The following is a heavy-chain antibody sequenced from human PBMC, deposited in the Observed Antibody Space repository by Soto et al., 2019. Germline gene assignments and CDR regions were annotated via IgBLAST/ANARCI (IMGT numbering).Heavy chain of an antibody. D-gene: IGHD4-4*01. CDR2: ISTSGTTI. CDR1: GFTFSSYN. J-gene: IGHJ6*02. CDR3: ARYAYSSYGASDV. Sequence: EVQLVESGGGLVQPGGSLRLSCAASGFTFSSYNMNWVRQAPGKGLEWVSYISTSGTTIYYTDSVKGRFTISRDNAKNCLFRIMNSLRDEDAAVYYCARYAYSSYGASDVWGQGTAVTVSS. V-gene: IGHV3-48*02.